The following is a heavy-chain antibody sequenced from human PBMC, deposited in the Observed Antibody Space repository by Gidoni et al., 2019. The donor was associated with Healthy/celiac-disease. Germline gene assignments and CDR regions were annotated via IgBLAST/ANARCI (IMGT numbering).Heavy chain of an antibody. V-gene: IGHV3-21*01. CDR3: ARGPRGSVSYRPQYFDY. D-gene: IGHD3-10*01. CDR2: ISSSSSYI. J-gene: IGHJ4*02. Sequence: EVQLVESGGGLVKPGGSLRLSCAASGFTFRSYSMNWVRQAPGKGLEWVSSISSSSSYIYYADSVKGRFTISRDNAKNSLYLQMNSLRAEDTAVYYCARGPRGSVSYRPQYFDYWGQGTLVTVSS. CDR1: GFTFRSYS.